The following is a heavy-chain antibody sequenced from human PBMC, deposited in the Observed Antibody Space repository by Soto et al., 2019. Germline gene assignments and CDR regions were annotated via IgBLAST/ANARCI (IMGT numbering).Heavy chain of an antibody. Sequence: QLQLVQSGAAVKKPGSSVKVSCMAAGGTLNTYTISWVRQAPGQGLEWMGSILPFLGRTNYAKKFQGRVTITADQSTSTMELSGLRSEDTALYFCARDVTAMEALYHYDTWGQGTLVTVSS. CDR3: ARDVTAMEALYHYDT. V-gene: IGHV1-69*08. CDR1: GGTLNTYT. J-gene: IGHJ5*02. D-gene: IGHD5-18*01. CDR2: ILPFLGRT.